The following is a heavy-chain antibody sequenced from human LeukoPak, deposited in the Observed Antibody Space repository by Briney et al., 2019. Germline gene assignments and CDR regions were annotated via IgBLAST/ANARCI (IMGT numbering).Heavy chain of an antibody. Sequence: SSETLSLTCTVSGGSISSSSYYWGWIRQPPGKGLEWIGSIYYSGSTYYNPSLKSRVTISVDTSKNQFSLKLSSVTAPDTAVYYCARQSIAVAGWGNWGQGTLVTVSS. CDR3: ARQSIAVAGWGN. V-gene: IGHV4-39*01. CDR1: GGSISSSSYY. CDR2: IYYSGST. J-gene: IGHJ4*02. D-gene: IGHD6-19*01.